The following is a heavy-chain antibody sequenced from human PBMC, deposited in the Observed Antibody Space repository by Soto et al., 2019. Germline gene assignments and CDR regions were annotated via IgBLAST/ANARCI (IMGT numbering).Heavy chain of an antibody. CDR2: ISGSGTIT. CDR1: GFPFSSRA. J-gene: IGHJ5*02. V-gene: IGHV3-23*01. D-gene: IGHD2-15*01. Sequence: EVQLLESGGGLVQPGGSLRRSCAASGFPFSSRAMSWVRQAPGKGLEWVSAISGSGTITYYADSVKGRFTISRDTSKNTLYLQMTSLRADDTAVYYCAEWARYCSGADCRAWGQGTLVTVSS. CDR3: AEWARYCSGADCRA.